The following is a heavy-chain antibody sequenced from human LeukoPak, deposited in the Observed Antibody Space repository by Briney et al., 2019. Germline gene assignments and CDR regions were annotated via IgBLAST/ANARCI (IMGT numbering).Heavy chain of an antibody. D-gene: IGHD3-10*01. J-gene: IGHJ4*02. V-gene: IGHV3-7*01. Sequence: GGSLRLSCAASGFTFSTSWMTWVRQAPGKGLDWLGNINPDRSRINYVDSVKGRFTFSRDSAKNSLFLQMNSLRAEDTAVFYCASLPDGPEYGSGSYFVNWGQGTLVTVSS. CDR2: INPDRSRI. CDR1: GFTFSTSW. CDR3: ASLPDGPEYGSGSYFVN.